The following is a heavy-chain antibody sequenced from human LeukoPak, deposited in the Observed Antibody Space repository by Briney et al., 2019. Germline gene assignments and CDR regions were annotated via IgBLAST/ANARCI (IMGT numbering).Heavy chain of an antibody. CDR2: ISGSGGST. V-gene: IGHV3-23*01. J-gene: IGHJ4*02. Sequence: GGSLRLSCAASGFTFSSYAMSWVRQAPGKGLEWVAGISGSGGSTYYADSVKGRFTISRDNSKNTLYVQMNSLRAEDTAVYYCAKVGRRVVAADWDYWGQGTLVTVSS. D-gene: IGHD6-25*01. CDR3: AKVGRRVVAADWDY. CDR1: GFTFSSYA.